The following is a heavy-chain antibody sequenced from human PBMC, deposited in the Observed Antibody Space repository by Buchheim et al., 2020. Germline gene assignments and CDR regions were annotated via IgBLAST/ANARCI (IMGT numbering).Heavy chain of an antibody. J-gene: IGHJ4*02. V-gene: IGHV3-74*01. CDR2: INTDGSRT. CDR3: AIPRTRDEYDFDY. CDR1: GFTFSSCW. D-gene: IGHD5-24*01. Sequence: EVQLVESGGGSVQPGGSLRLSCAASGFTFSSCWMHWVRQAPGKGLVWVSRINTDGSRTSYADSVKGRFTISRDNAKNTVYRQMNSLRAEDTAVDYCAIPRTRDEYDFDYWGQGAL.